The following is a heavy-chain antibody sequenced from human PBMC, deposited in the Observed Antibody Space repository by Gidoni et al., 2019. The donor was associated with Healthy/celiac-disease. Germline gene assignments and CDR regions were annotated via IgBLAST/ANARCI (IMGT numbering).Heavy chain of an antibody. CDR1: GGSISSYY. V-gene: IGHV4-59*01. CDR2: IYYSGST. CDR3: ARHPYDFWSGFRRFDP. D-gene: IGHD3-3*01. Sequence: QVQLQESGPGLVKPSETLSLTCTFSGGSISSYYWSWIRQPPGKGLEWIGYIYYSGSTNYNPSLKSRVTISVDTSKNQFSLKLSSVTAADTAVYYCARHPYDFWSGFRRFDPWGQGTLVTVSS. J-gene: IGHJ5*02.